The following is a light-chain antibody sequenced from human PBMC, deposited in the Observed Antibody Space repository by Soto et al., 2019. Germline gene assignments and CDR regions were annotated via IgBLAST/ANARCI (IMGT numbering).Light chain of an antibody. V-gene: IGKV1-5*03. CDR3: HHYNSYSYT. Sequence: DLQMTQSPSTLPASVGDRVTITCRASQSISNWLDWYPQKPGQAPKLLIFRTSSLESGVPSRFSGSGAGTECTLTIRSLQPDDFAAYYCHHYNSYSYTFGQGTKLEIK. J-gene: IGKJ2*01. CDR1: QSISNW. CDR2: RTS.